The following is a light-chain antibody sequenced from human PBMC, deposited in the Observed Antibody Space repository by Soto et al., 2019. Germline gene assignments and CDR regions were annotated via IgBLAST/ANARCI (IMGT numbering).Light chain of an antibody. CDR2: GAS. V-gene: IGKV3-11*01. J-gene: IGKJ4*01. CDR3: QQRYNWPLT. CDR1: QSVSSS. Sequence: EMVLTQSPGTLSLSPGERATLSCRATQSVSSSLAWYQQKPGQAPRLLVYGASNGAAGIPARFSGTGSGTDFTLTISSLEPDDFGVYYCQQRYNWPLTFGGGTKVEIK.